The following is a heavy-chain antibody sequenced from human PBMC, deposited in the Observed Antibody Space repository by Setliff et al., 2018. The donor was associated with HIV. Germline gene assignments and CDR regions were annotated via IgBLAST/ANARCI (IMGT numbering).Heavy chain of an antibody. J-gene: IGHJ3*02. CDR3: ARVREISDVVLRAFDI. D-gene: IGHD2-8*02. Sequence: KTSETLSLTCTVSGVSMTSGGYYWSWIRQLPGKGLEWIGYIYYSETTYYNPSLSSRVTISEDSSMNQFSLKLTSVTAADTAVYYCARVREISDVVLRAFDILGQGTMVTVSS. CDR2: IYYSETT. CDR1: GVSMTSGGYY. V-gene: IGHV4-31*03.